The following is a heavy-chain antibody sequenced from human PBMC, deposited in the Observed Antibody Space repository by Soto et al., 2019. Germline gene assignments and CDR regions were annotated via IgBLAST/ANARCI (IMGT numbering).Heavy chain of an antibody. Sequence: QVQLVQSGAEEKKPGASVKVSCKASGYTFTSYAMHWVRQAPGQRLEWMGWINAGNGNTKYSQKFQGRVTIIRDTSASSAYMDLSSLRSEDTAVYYCARGGPPIDYWGQGTLVTVSS. CDR2: INAGNGNT. CDR3: ARGGPPIDY. CDR1: GYTFTSYA. D-gene: IGHD3-10*01. V-gene: IGHV1-3*05. J-gene: IGHJ4*02.